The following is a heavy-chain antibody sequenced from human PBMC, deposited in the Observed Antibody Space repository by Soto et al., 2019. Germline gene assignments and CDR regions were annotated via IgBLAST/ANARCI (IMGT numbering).Heavy chain of an antibody. CDR1: GGSISSGGYS. Sequence: SETLSLTCTVSGGSISSGGYSWSWIRQPPGKGLEWIGYIYHSGSTYYNPSLKSRVTISVDRSKNQFSLKLSSVTAADTAVYYCARAKMSMVDYWGQGTLVTVSS. J-gene: IGHJ4*02. V-gene: IGHV4-30-2*01. CDR2: IYHSGST. CDR3: ARAKMSMVDY.